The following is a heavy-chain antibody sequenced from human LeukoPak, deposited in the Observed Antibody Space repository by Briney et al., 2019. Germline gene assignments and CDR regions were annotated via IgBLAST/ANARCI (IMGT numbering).Heavy chain of an antibody. CDR2: VYSGGST. J-gene: IGHJ4*02. V-gene: IGHV3-53*01. Sequence: GGSLRLSCAASGFSVSRNYMNWVRQAPGKGLEWVSVVYSGGSTYFADSVKGRFTITRDNSKNTVFLQMNSLRAEDTAVYYCAKDLEDYYGSGSYFDYWGQGTLVTVSS. CDR1: GFSVSRNY. D-gene: IGHD3-10*01. CDR3: AKDLEDYYGSGSYFDY.